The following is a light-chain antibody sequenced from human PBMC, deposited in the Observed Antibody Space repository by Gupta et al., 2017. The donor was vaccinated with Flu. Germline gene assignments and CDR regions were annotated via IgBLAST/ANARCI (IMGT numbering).Light chain of an antibody. CDR3: QHYNNYPYT. CDR1: QNIDTW. V-gene: IGKV1-5*03. CDR2: KAS. J-gene: IGKJ2*01. Sequence: PSTLSASLGDRVTISCRASQNIDTWLAWFQQKPGRAPTLLISKASILENGVPSRFAGSGSGTQFTLTITGLQPDDLASYYCQHYNNYPYTFGQGTKLEIK.